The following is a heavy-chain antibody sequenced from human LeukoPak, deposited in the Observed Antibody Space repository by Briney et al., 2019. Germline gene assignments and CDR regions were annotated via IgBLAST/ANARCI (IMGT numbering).Heavy chain of an antibody. CDR2: INHSGST. D-gene: IGHD3-22*01. CDR3: ARGKYYYDSSGYYKNYFDY. V-gene: IGHV4-34*01. Sequence: PSETLSLTCAVYGGSLSGYYWSWIRQPPGKGLEWIGEINHSGSTNYNPSLKSRVTISVDTSKNQFSLKLSSVTAADTAVYYCARGKYYYDSSGYYKNYFDYWGQGTLVTVSS. J-gene: IGHJ4*02. CDR1: GGSLSGYY.